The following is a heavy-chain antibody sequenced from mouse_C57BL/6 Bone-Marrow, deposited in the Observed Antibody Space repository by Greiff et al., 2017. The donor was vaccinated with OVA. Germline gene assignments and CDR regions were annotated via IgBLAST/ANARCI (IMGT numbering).Heavy chain of an antibody. CDR3: ARHDAYGSRFYAMDY. V-gene: IGHV5-9*01. D-gene: IGHD1-1*01. CDR2: ISGGGGNT. J-gene: IGHJ4*01. Sequence: EVKLMESGGGLVKPGGSLKLSCAASGFTFSSYTMSWVRQTPEKRLEWVATISGGGGNTYYPDSVKGRFTISRDNAKNTLYLQMSSLRSEDTALYYCARHDAYGSRFYAMDYWGQVTSVTVSS. CDR1: GFTFSSYT.